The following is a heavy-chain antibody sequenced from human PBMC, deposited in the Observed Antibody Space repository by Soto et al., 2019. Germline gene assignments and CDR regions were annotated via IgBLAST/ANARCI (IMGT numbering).Heavy chain of an antibody. D-gene: IGHD3-3*01. J-gene: IGHJ5*02. Sequence: GGSLRLSSAASGFTFSSYWMSWVRQAPGKVLEWVANIKQDGSEKYYVDSVKGRFTISRDNAKNSLYLQMNSLRAEDTAVYYCARDLGGTYYDFWSGYSSFWFDPWGQGTLVTVSS. CDR1: GFTFSSYW. CDR2: IKQDGSEK. CDR3: ARDLGGTYYDFWSGYSSFWFDP. V-gene: IGHV3-7*03.